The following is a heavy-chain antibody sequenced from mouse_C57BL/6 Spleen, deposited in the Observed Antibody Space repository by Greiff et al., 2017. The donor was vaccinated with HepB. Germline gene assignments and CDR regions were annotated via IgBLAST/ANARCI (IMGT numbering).Heavy chain of an antibody. D-gene: IGHD1-1*01. CDR1: GFTFTDYY. J-gene: IGHJ1*03. Sequence: EVKVVESGGGLVQPGGSLSLSCAASGFTFTDYYMSWVRQPPGKALEWLGFIRNKANGYTTEYSASVKGRFTISRDNSQSILYLQMNALRAEDSATYYCARYEWDIYYGSSYGGYFDVWGTGTTVTVSS. CDR3: ARYEWDIYYGSSYGGYFDV. CDR2: IRNKANGYTT. V-gene: IGHV7-3*01.